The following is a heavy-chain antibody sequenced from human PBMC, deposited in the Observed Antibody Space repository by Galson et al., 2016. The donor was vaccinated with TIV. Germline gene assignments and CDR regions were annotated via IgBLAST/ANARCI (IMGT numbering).Heavy chain of an antibody. Sequence: SVKVSCKASGYTLSSYSISWVRQAPGQGLEWLGWISGYNGNKNYAQKFQGRVTMTTDTSTSTAYMELRSLRSDDTAVYYCARMPTKTFDFWSGYDNQFHMDVWGKGTSVTVSS. CDR3: ARMPTKTFDFWSGYDNQFHMDV. V-gene: IGHV1-18*01. J-gene: IGHJ6*03. D-gene: IGHD3-3*01. CDR2: ISGYNGNK. CDR1: GYTLSSYS.